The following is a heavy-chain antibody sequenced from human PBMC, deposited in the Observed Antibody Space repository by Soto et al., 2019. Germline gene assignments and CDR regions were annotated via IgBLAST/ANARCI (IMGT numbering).Heavy chain of an antibody. D-gene: IGHD2-2*01. CDR2: IYYSGST. J-gene: IGHJ6*02. V-gene: IGHV4-31*03. Sequence: SETLSLTCTVSGGSISSGGYYWSWIRQHPGKGLEWIGYIYYSGSTYYNPSLKSRVTISVDTSKNQFSLKLSSVTAADTAVYYCARLGSLVVPAAYYYYGMDVWGQGTTVTVSS. CDR3: ARLGSLVVPAAYYYYGMDV. CDR1: GGSISSGGYY.